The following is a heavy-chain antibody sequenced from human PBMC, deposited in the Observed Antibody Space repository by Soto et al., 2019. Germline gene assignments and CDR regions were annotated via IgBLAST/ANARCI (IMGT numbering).Heavy chain of an antibody. Sequence: SGPTLVNPTETLTVTCAFSGFSLTSPGMFVSWILQSPGKALEWRELIERDDDDKYYSTSLKTRLTISKDTRQNQVVLTMANMDPADTATYYCARSISGPRRFNGMDVWG. V-gene: IGHV2-70*13. CDR2: IERDDDDK. D-gene: IGHD1-20*01. CDR1: GFSLTSPGMF. CDR3: ARSISGPRRFNGMDV. J-gene: IGHJ6*02.